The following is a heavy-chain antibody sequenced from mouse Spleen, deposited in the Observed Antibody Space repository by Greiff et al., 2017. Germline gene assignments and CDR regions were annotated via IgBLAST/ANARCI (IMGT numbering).Heavy chain of an antibody. V-gene: IGHV1-18*01. CDR2: INPNNGGT. J-gene: IGHJ4*01. CDR1: GYTFTDYN. D-gene: IGHD2-14*01. Sequence: VQLQQSGPELVKPGASVKIPCKASGYTFTDYNMDWVKQSHGKSLEWIGDINPNNGGTIYNQKFKGKATLTVDKSSSTAYMELRSLTSEDTAVYYCARRGYDGDYYAMDYWGQGTSVTVSS. CDR3: ARRGYDGDYYAMDY.